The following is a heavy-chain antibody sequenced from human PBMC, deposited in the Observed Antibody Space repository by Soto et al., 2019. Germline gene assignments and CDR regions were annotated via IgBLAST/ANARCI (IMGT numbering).Heavy chain of an antibody. CDR2: INHSGST. CDR3: ARGYCSGGSCYSYYYYMDV. CDR1: GGSFSGYY. V-gene: IGHV4-34*01. D-gene: IGHD2-15*01. J-gene: IGHJ6*03. Sequence: SETLSLTCAVYGGSFSGYYWSWIRQPPGKGLEWIGEINHSGSTNYNPSLKSRVTISVDTSKNQFSLKLSSVTAADTAVYYCARGYCSGGSCYSYYYYMDVWGKGTTVTVSS.